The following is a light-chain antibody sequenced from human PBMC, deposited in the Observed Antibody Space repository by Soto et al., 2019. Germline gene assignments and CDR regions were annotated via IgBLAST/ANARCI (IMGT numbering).Light chain of an antibody. V-gene: IGKV1-39*01. CDR1: QSISSY. Sequence: PASLSAAVGDRFTITCRASQSISSYLNWYQQKPGKAPKLLIYAASSLQSGVPSRFSGSGSGTDFTLTISSLQPEDFATYYCQQSYSTLITFGQGTRLEIK. CDR3: QQSYSTLIT. CDR2: AAS. J-gene: IGKJ5*01.